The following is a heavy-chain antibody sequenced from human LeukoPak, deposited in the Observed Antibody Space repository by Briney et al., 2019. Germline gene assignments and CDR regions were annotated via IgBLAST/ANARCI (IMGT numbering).Heavy chain of an antibody. Sequence: GGSLRLSCAASGFTFSSYGMHWVRQAPSKGLEWVAVISHDGSNPYYADSVKGRFTISRDNSKNTLYLQMSSLRAEDTATYYCAKTHYYDSSGVPGDYWGQGTLVTVSS. CDR3: AKTHYYDSSGVPGDY. V-gene: IGHV3-30*18. D-gene: IGHD3-22*01. J-gene: IGHJ4*02. CDR1: GFTFSSYG. CDR2: ISHDGSNP.